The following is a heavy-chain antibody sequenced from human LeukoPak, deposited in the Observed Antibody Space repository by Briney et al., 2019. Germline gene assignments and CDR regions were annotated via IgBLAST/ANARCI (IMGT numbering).Heavy chain of an antibody. Sequence: ASVKVSCKASGYTFTGYYMHWVRQAPGQGLEWMGWINPNSGGTNYAQKFQGRVTMARDTSISTAYMELSRLRSDDTAMYYCARAVQYYGSGSHDYWGQGTLVTVSS. CDR2: INPNSGGT. CDR1: GYTFTGYY. J-gene: IGHJ4*02. D-gene: IGHD3-10*01. CDR3: ARAVQYYGSGSHDY. V-gene: IGHV1-2*02.